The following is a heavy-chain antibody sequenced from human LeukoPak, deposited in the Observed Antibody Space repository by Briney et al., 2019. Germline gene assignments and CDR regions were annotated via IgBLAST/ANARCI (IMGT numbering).Heavy chain of an antibody. CDR2: MNDSGST. J-gene: IGHJ3*02. CDR3: AREGTYDILTGYSTSFDSFDI. D-gene: IGHD3-9*01. Sequence: SETLSLTCAVYGGSFSGYFWTWNRQPPGKGLEWIGEMNDSGSTNYNPSLKSRVTISVDTSKNQFSLQVISVTAADAAVYYCAREGTYDILTGYSTSFDSFDIWGQGKMVTVSS. CDR1: GGSFSGYF. V-gene: IGHV4-34*01.